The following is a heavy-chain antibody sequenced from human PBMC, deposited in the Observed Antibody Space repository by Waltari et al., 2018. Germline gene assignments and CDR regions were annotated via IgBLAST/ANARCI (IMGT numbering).Heavy chain of an antibody. V-gene: IGHV3-7*01. CDR1: GFTFSSYW. CDR3: ARDRGGSGWFVLGGSGDY. D-gene: IGHD6-19*01. J-gene: IGHJ4*02. CDR2: IKKDGSEK. Sequence: EVQLVESGGGLVQPGGSLRLSCAASGFTFSSYWMTWVRQAPGKGLEWVANIKKDGSEKDNVDAVRGRFTSARDNAKNSLYLQMNSLRAEDTAVYYCARDRGGSGWFVLGGSGDYWGQGTLVTVSS.